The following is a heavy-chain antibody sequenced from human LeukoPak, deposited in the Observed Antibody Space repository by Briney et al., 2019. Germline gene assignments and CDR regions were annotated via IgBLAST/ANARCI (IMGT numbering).Heavy chain of an antibody. D-gene: IGHD3-16*01. CDR2: INPNSGGT. CDR1: GYTFTGYY. J-gene: IGHJ4*02. CDR3: ARSRIMITFGGVNTLGY. Sequence: GASVKVSCKASGYTFTGYYMHWVRQAPGQGLEWMGWINPNSGGTNYAQKFQGRVTVSRDTSISTAYMELSRLRSDDTAVYYCARSRIMITFGGVNTLGYWGQGTLVTVSS. V-gene: IGHV1-2*02.